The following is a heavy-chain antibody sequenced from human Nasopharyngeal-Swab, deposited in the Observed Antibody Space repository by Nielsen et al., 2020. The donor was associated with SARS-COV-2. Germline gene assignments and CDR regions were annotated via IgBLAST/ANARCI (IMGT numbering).Heavy chain of an antibody. J-gene: IGHJ6*02. V-gene: IGHV3-21*01. CDR3: ARDGLDYDFWSAYFMDV. CDR1: GFTFNNYT. Sequence: ESLKISCAASGFTFNNYTFNWVRQAPGKGPGLVSSISSSSSYIYYADSVKGRFTISRDNAKNSLYLQMNSLRAEDTAVYYCARDGLDYDFWSAYFMDVWGQGTTVTVSS. CDR2: ISSSSSYI. D-gene: IGHD3-3*01.